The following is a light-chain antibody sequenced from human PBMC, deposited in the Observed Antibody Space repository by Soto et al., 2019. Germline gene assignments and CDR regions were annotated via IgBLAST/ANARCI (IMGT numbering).Light chain of an antibody. V-gene: IGLV2-14*01. Sequence: QSVLTQPASVSGSPGQSITISCTGTSSDVGGSNYVSWYQQHPGKAPKLMIYDVSNRPSGVSNRFSGSMSANTASLTISGLQAEDEADYYCGSYTSSSTLYVFGTGTKVTVL. J-gene: IGLJ1*01. CDR1: SSDVGGSNY. CDR3: GSYTSSSTLYV. CDR2: DVS.